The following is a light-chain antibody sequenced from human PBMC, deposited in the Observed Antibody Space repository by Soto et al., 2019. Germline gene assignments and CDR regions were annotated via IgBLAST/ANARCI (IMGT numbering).Light chain of an antibody. Sequence: EVVMTQSPATQSVSPGERATLSCRASQSVGTNLAWYQQKPGQAPRLLIYGASTRGTGIPARFSGSGSGTEFTLTISSLQSEDLAVYYCQQYNKWPPLTFGGGTKVEIK. CDR3: QQYNKWPPLT. J-gene: IGKJ4*01. V-gene: IGKV3-15*01. CDR1: QSVGTN. CDR2: GAS.